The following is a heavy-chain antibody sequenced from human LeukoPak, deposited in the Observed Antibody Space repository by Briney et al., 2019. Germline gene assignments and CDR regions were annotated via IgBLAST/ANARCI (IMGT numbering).Heavy chain of an antibody. CDR2: ISGSGGST. CDR3: ARSGITPYYYYYMDV. CDR1: GFTFSSYG. V-gene: IGHV3-23*01. D-gene: IGHD3-16*01. Sequence: GGSLRLSCAASGFTFSSYGMSWVRQAPGKGLEWVSAISGSGGSTYYADSVKGRFTISRDNAKNSLYLQMNSLRAEDTAVYYCARSGITPYYYYYMDVWGKGTTVTVSS. J-gene: IGHJ6*03.